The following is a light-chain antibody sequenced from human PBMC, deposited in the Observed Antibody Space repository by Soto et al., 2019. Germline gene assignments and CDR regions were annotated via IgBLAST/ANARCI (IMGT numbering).Light chain of an antibody. CDR1: PSIASH. J-gene: IGKJ1*01. CDR2: AAS. V-gene: IGKV1-39*01. Sequence: DIQMTQSPSSLSASVGDRVTITCRASPSIASHLNWYQHKPGKAPKLLIYAASTLESGVPSRFSVSGSGTEFTLTISSLQPDDIATYFCQQSYNIPRSFGQGTKIEIK. CDR3: QQSYNIPRS.